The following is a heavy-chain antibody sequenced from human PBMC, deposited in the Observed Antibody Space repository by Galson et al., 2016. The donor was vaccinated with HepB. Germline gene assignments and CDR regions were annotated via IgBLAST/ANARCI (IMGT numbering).Heavy chain of an antibody. D-gene: IGHD4-17*01. V-gene: IGHV4-31*03. Sequence: TLSLTCTVSGGSIRDGTYYWSWIRQVPGKGLEWIGCIYYSGRTHYNPSLKSRVSLSVDTSMIQFSLSLRSVTAADTAVYFCARAVDYDLLQTFDMWGQGTMVTVSS. CDR3: ARAVDYDLLQTFDM. CDR2: IYYSGRT. J-gene: IGHJ3*02. CDR1: GGSIRDGTYY.